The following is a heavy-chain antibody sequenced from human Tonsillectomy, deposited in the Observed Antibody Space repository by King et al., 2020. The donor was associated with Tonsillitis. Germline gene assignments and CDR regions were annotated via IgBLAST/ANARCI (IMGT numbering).Heavy chain of an antibody. Sequence: VQLVESGGGLVQPGGSLRLSCAASGFTFTNAWRRGVRQAPGPGLELLGRINSQDDGGTTDYAASVEGRFIISRQDSKNMLYLKMDNLKSEDTAVYYCTTDRHNNDFWSGYFAIFDFWGQGTLVTVSS. D-gene: IGHD3-3*01. J-gene: IGHJ4*02. CDR3: TTDRHNNDFWSGYFAIFDF. V-gene: IGHV3-15*01. CDR1: GFTFTNAW. CDR2: INSQDDGGTT.